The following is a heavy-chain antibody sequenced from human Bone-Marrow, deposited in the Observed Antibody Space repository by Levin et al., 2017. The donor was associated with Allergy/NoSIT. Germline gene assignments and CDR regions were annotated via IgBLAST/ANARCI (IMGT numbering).Heavy chain of an antibody. CDR1: GFTLSRHW. CDR2: ITSDGSTT. Sequence: PGGSLRLSCVASGFTLSRHWMHWVRQAPGKGLVWVSRITSDGSTTNYADSVKGRFSISRDNAKNTLYLQMNSLSADDTAVYYCARGHSVSYSIDYWGQGALVTVSS. V-gene: IGHV3-74*01. CDR3: ARGHSVSYSIDY. D-gene: IGHD1-26*01. J-gene: IGHJ4*02.